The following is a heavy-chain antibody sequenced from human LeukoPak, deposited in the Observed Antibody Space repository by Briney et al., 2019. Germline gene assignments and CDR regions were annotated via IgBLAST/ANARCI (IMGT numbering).Heavy chain of an antibody. D-gene: IGHD6-13*01. J-gene: IGHJ5*02. CDR2: IIPIFGTA. Sequence: SVKVSCKASGGTFSSYAISWVRQAPGQGLEWMGGIIPIFGTANYAQKFQGRVTITADESTSTAYMELSSLRSEDTAVYYCVGYSSSWSGNWFDPWGQGTLVTVSS. CDR1: GGTFSSYA. V-gene: IGHV1-69*13. CDR3: VGYSSSWSGNWFDP.